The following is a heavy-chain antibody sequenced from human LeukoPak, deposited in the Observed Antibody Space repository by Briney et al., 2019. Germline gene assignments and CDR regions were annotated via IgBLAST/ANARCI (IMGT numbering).Heavy chain of an antibody. CDR1: GFTFSSYW. CDR2: INHSGST. CDR3: ARGLRRIDY. V-gene: IGHV4-34*01. Sequence: KPGGSLRLSCAVSGFTFSSYWMNWVRQPPGKGLEWIGEINHSGSTNYNPSLKSRVTISVDTSKNQFSLKLSSVTAADTAVYYCARGLRRIDYWGQGTLVTVSS. J-gene: IGHJ4*02.